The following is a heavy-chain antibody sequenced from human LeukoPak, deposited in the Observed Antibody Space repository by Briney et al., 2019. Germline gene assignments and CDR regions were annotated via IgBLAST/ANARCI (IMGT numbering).Heavy chain of an antibody. CDR1: GYGFPNYW. Sequence: GEALQISCQGSGYGFPNYWIGWVRPMPGKGLGWMGIIYPGDSHTRYSPSFQDQVTISVDRSISTAYLQWSSLKASDTAMYYCARGPYAYTSSATLGSYNWFDPWGQGSLVTVSS. V-gene: IGHV5-51*01. CDR3: ARGPYAYTSSATLGSYNWFDP. D-gene: IGHD2-2*02. CDR2: IYPGDSHT. J-gene: IGHJ5*02.